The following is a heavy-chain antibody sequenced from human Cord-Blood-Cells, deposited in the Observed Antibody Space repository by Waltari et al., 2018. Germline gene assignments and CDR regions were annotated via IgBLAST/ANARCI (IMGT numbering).Heavy chain of an antibody. D-gene: IGHD2-21*01. V-gene: IGHV1-8*03. CDR2: MNPNSGNT. J-gene: IGHJ4*02. CDR3: ARGIWRGSDY. CDR1: GYTSPGSE. Sequence: QVQLVQSGAERKKTGASVNVSCTASGYTSPGSETNWVRQATGQGLEWMGWMNPNSGNTGYAQKFQGRVTITRNTSISTAYMELSSLRSEDTAVYYCARGIWRGSDYWGQGTLVTVSS.